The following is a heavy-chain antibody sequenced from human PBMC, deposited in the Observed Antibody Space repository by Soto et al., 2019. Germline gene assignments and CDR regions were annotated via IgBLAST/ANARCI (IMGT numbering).Heavy chain of an antibody. Sequence: SETLSLTCTVSGGSISSYYWSWIRQPPGKGLEWIGYLYYSGSTYYNPSLKSRVTISVETSKSQFSLKLSSVTAADTAVYYCAGGDYYHSSGYYFYYYTMDVWGQGTTVTVSS. CDR2: LYYSGST. V-gene: IGHV4-59*04. CDR1: GGSISSYY. CDR3: AGGDYYHSSGYYFYYYTMDV. J-gene: IGHJ6*02. D-gene: IGHD3-22*01.